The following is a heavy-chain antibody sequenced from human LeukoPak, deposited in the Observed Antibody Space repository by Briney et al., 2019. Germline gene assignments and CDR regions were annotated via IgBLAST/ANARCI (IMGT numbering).Heavy chain of an antibody. Sequence: SVKVSCKASGDTFSSYGISWVRQAPGQGLEWMGGIIPIFGTANYAQKFQGRVTITAEESTNTVHMELNTLRSEDTAVYFCSCRKEIAVTGASATYLDYWGQGTLVTVSS. V-gene: IGHV1-69*01. CDR3: SCRKEIAVTGASATYLDY. J-gene: IGHJ4*02. CDR1: GDTFSSYG. D-gene: IGHD6-19*01. CDR2: IIPIFGTA.